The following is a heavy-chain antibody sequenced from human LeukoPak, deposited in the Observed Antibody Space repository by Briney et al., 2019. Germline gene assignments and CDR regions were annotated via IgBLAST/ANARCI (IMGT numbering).Heavy chain of an antibody. CDR3: ARAYDFWSGPDY. J-gene: IGHJ4*02. CDR2: LYYSGST. Sequence: PSETLSLTCTVSGGSISSGDYYWGWIRQPPGKGLEWIGNLYYSGSTNYNPSLKSRVTMSVDTSKNQFSLKLSSVTAADTAVYYCARAYDFWSGPDYWGQGTLVTVSS. CDR1: GGSISSGDYY. D-gene: IGHD3-3*01. V-gene: IGHV4-39*07.